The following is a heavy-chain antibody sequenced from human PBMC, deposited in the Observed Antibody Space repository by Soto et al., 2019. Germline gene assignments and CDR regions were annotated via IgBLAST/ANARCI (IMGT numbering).Heavy chain of an antibody. Sequence: QVQLVESGGGVVQPGRSLRLSCAASGFTFSSYGMHWVRQAPGKGLEWVAVIWYDGSSKYYADSVKGRFTISRDNSKNTLYLQMNSLRAEDTAVYYCARDVSDVLRYFDWLFKGGYFDYWGQGTLVTVSS. CDR1: GFTFSSYG. CDR2: IWYDGSSK. J-gene: IGHJ4*02. D-gene: IGHD3-9*01. CDR3: ARDVSDVLRYFDWLFKGGYFDY. V-gene: IGHV3-33*01.